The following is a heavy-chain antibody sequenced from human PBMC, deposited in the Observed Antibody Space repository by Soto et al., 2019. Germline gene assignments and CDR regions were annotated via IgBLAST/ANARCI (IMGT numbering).Heavy chain of an antibody. Sequence: GGSLRLSCAASGFTFSSYAMSWVRQAPGKGLEWVSAISGSGGSTYYADSVKGRFTISRDNSKNTLYLQMNSLRAEDTAVYYCAKSLGDGSGSYYDSYYYYGMDVWGQGTTVTVSS. J-gene: IGHJ6*02. D-gene: IGHD3-10*01. V-gene: IGHV3-23*01. CDR2: ISGSGGST. CDR3: AKSLGDGSGSYYDSYYYYGMDV. CDR1: GFTFSSYA.